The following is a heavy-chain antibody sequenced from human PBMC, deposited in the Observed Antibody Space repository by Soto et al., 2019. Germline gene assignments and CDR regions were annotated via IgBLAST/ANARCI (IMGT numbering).Heavy chain of an antibody. CDR2: ISGSGGST. CDR3: VGGATIDYYYGMDV. V-gene: IGHV3-23*01. Sequence: GGSLRLSCAASGFTFSSYAMSWVRQAPGKGLEWVSAISGSGGSTYYADSVKGRFTISRDNSKNTLYLQMNSLRAEDTAVYYCVGGATIDYYYGMDVWGQGTTVTVSS. J-gene: IGHJ6*02. D-gene: IGHD5-12*01. CDR1: GFTFSSYA.